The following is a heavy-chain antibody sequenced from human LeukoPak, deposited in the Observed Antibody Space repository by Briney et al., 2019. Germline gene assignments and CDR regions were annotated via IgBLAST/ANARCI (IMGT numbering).Heavy chain of an antibody. CDR1: GYTFPSYF. Sequence: ASVKVSCKASGYTFPSYFMHWVRQAPGKGLEWMGGFDPEDGETIYAQKFQGRVTMTEDTSTDTAYMELSSLRSEDTAVYYCATVRSCSGGSCYSNYYYGMDVWGQGTTVTVSS. CDR3: ATVRSCSGGSCYSNYYYGMDV. D-gene: IGHD2-15*01. J-gene: IGHJ6*02. V-gene: IGHV1-24*01. CDR2: FDPEDGET.